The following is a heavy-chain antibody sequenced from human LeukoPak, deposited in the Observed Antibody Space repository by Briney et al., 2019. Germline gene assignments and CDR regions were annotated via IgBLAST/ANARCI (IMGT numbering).Heavy chain of an antibody. D-gene: IGHD3-3*01. V-gene: IGHV4-34*01. CDR2: INHSGST. CDR1: GGSFSGYY. Sequence: HPSETLSLTCAVYGGSFSGYYWSWIRQPPGKGLEWIGEINHSGSTNYNPSLKSRVTISVDTSKNQFSLKLSSVTAADTAVYYCARALRLADFWSGYWASWFDPWGQGTLVTVSS. J-gene: IGHJ5*02. CDR3: ARALRLADFWSGYWASWFDP.